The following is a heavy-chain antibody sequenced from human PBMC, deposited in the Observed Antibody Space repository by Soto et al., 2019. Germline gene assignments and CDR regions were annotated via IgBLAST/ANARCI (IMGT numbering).Heavy chain of an antibody. Sequence: PGGSLRLSCAASGFTFSSYSMNWVRQAPGKGLEWVSYISSSSSTIYYADSVKGRFTVSRDNAKNSLYLQMNSLRAEDTAVYYCARDPITIFGVVTTYMDVWGKGTTVTVSS. D-gene: IGHD3-3*01. J-gene: IGHJ6*03. CDR2: ISSSSSTI. CDR1: GFTFSSYS. V-gene: IGHV3-48*01. CDR3: ARDPITIFGVVTTYMDV.